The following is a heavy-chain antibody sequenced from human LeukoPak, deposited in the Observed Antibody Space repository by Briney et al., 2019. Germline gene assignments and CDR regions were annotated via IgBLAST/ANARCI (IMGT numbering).Heavy chain of an antibody. Sequence: PGGSLRLSCAASGFTFSSYAMSWVRQAPGKGLECISGFSGSGGSTYYADSVKGRFTISRDNSKNTLYLQMNSLRAEDTAVYYCARETGLGYCSGGSCYSVVKREYYFDYWGQGTLVTVSS. J-gene: IGHJ4*02. CDR1: GFTFSSYA. CDR2: FSGSGGST. D-gene: IGHD2-15*01. CDR3: ARETGLGYCSGGSCYSVVKREYYFDY. V-gene: IGHV3-23*01.